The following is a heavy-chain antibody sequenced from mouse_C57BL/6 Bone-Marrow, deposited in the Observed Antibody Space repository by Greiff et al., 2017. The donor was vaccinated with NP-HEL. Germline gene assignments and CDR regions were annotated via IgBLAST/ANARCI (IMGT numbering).Heavy chain of an antibody. D-gene: IGHD1-1*01. CDR3: TRVGVYYGSSYDY. Sequence: EVQLQQSGTVLARPGASVKMSCKTSGYTFTSYWMHWVKQRHGQGLEWIGAIYPGNSDTSYNQKFKGKAKLTAVTSASTAYMELSSLTNEDSAVYYCTRVGVYYGSSYDYWGQGTTLTVSS. CDR1: GYTFTSYW. CDR2: IYPGNSDT. V-gene: IGHV1-5*01. J-gene: IGHJ2*01.